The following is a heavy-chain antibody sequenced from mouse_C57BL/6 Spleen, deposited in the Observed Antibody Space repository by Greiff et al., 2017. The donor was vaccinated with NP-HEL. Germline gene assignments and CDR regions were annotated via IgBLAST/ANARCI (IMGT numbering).Heavy chain of an antibody. J-gene: IGHJ4*01. Sequence: EVKLVESGPGMVKPSQSLSLTCTVTGYSITSGYDWHWIRHFPGNKLEWMGYISYSGSTNYNPSLKSRIPITHDTSKNHFFLKLNSVTTEDTATYYCARGYYYGSSYWMDDWGQGTSVTVSS. CDR2: ISYSGST. D-gene: IGHD1-1*01. CDR1: GYSITSGYD. V-gene: IGHV3-1*01. CDR3: ARGYYYGSSYWMDD.